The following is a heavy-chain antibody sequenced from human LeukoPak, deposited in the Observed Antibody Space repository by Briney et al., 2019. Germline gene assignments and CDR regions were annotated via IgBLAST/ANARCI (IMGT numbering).Heavy chain of an antibody. Sequence: SETLSLTCAVSGDSISTYYWSWIRQPPGKGLDWIGFIYYSGNTNYSPSLKSRVPISVDTSKNQFSLRLSSVTAADTAVYYCASLKTPGDYFDNWGQGTLVTVSP. CDR1: GDSISTYY. V-gene: IGHV4-59*08. J-gene: IGHJ4*02. CDR3: ASLKTPGDYFDN. D-gene: IGHD3-10*01. CDR2: IYYSGNT.